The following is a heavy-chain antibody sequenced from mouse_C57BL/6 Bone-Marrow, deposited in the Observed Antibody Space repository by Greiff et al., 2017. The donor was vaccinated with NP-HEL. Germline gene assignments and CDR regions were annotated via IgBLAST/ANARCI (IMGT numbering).Heavy chain of an antibody. CDR2: ISDGGSYT. D-gene: IGHD1-1*01. Sequence: EVKLMESGGGLVKPGGSLKLSCAASGFTFSSYAMSWVRQTPEKRLEWVATISDGGSYTYYPDNVKGRFTISRDNAKNNLYLQMSHLKSEDTAMYYCASSRPSPLGSSHFDYWGQGTTLTVSS. V-gene: IGHV5-4*03. CDR3: ASSRPSPLGSSHFDY. J-gene: IGHJ2*01. CDR1: GFTFSSYA.